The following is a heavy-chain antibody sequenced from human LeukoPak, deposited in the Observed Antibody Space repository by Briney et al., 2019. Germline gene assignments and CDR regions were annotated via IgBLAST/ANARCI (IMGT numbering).Heavy chain of an antibody. D-gene: IGHD4-17*01. CDR3: ARLIKPRKYVYGDYRDY. J-gene: IGHJ4*02. V-gene: IGHV4-39*01. CDR2: NYYSGST. CDR1: GGSISSNSYY. Sequence: SETLSLTCTVSGGSISSNSYYWGWIRQPPGKGLEWIGNNYYSGSTYYNPSLKSRVTISIDTSKKQFSLKLSSVTAADTAVYYCARLIKPRKYVYGDYRDYWGQGTLVTVSS.